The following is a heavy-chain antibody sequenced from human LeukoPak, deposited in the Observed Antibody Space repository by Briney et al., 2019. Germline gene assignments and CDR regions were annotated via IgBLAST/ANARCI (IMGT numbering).Heavy chain of an antibody. D-gene: IGHD2-2*01. V-gene: IGHV4-4*07. Sequence: SETLSLTCTVSGGSISSDYWSWIRQPAGKGLEWIGRIYTSGSTNYNPSLKSRVTMSVDTSKNQFSLKLSSVTAADTAVYYCARGRAAILYWYFDLWGRGTLVTVSS. CDR1: GGSISSDY. J-gene: IGHJ2*01. CDR3: ARGRAAILYWYFDL. CDR2: IYTSGST.